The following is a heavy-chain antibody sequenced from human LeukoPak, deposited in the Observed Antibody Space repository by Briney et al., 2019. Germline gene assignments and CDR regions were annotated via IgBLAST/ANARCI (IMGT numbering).Heavy chain of an antibody. CDR1: GGSISSYY. V-gene: IGHV4-4*07. J-gene: IGHJ4*02. D-gene: IGHD6-13*01. Sequence: SETLSLTCTVSGGSISSYYWSWIRQPAGKGLEWIGRIYTGGSTDYNPSLKSRVTMSVDTSKNQFSLKLWSVTAADTAVYYCARAGSSWSTGYYFDYWGQGTLVTVSS. CDR3: ARAGSSWSTGYYFDY. CDR2: IYTGGST.